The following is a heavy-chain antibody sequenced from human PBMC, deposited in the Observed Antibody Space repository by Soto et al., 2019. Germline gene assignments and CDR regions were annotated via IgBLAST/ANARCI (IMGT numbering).Heavy chain of an antibody. Sequence: QVQLVESGGGVVQPGRSLRLSCAASGFTFSSYAMHWVHQAPGKGLEWVAVISYDGSNKYYADSVKGRFTISRDNSKNTLYLQMNSLRAEDTAVYYCARDWVAKYSSSWYLQTYFDYWGQGTLVTVSS. CDR1: GFTFSSYA. V-gene: IGHV3-30-3*01. J-gene: IGHJ4*02. CDR3: ARDWVAKYSSSWYLQTYFDY. D-gene: IGHD6-13*01. CDR2: ISYDGSNK.